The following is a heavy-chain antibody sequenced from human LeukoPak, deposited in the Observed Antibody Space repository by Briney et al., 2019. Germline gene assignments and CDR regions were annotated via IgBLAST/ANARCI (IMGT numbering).Heavy chain of an antibody. CDR1: GFTFSSYW. CDR2: IKQDGSMK. J-gene: IGHJ2*01. CDR3: ARRYFDL. Sequence: SGGSLRLSCVASGFTFSSYWMSWVRQAPGKGLEWVANIKQDGSMKYYVDSVKGRFTISRDNAKNSLYLQMNSLRAEDTAIYYCARRYFDLWGRGTLVTVSS. V-gene: IGHV3-7*01.